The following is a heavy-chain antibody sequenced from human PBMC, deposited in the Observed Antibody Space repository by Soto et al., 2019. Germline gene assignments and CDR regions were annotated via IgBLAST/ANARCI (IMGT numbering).Heavy chain of an antibody. CDR3: AGENPEAVPWGSYYCYGMDV. J-gene: IGHJ6*02. Sequence: QVQLVQSGAEVKKPGSSVKVSCKASGGTFSSYAISWVRQAPGQGLEWMGGIIPIFGTANYAQKFQGRVTITADESTSTAYMELSRLRSEDTAVYYCAGENPEAVPWGSYYCYGMDVWGQGTTVTVSS. CDR2: IIPIFGTA. V-gene: IGHV1-69*01. D-gene: IGHD2-15*01. CDR1: GGTFSSYA.